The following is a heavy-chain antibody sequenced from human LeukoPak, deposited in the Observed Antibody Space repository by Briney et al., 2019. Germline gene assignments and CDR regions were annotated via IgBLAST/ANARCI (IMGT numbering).Heavy chain of an antibody. CDR2: IIPILGIA. V-gene: IGHV1-69*04. CDR3: ARGAGYYSASLGDYYYYMDV. CDR1: GGTFSSYA. D-gene: IGHD3-3*01. Sequence: ASVKVSCKASGGTFSSYAISWVRQAPGQGLEWMGRIIPILGIANYAQKFQGRVTITADKSTRTAYMELSSLRSEDTAVYYCARGAGYYSASLGDYYYYMDVWGKGTTVTVSS. J-gene: IGHJ6*03.